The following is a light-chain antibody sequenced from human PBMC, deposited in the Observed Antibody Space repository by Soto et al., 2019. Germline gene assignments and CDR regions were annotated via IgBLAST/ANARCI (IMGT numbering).Light chain of an antibody. V-gene: IGLV2-8*01. Sequence: QSALTQPPSASGSPGQSVTISCTGTSSDVGGYNHVSWYQHHPGKAPQFMIYEVDKRPSGVPDRFSGSRSGNTASLTVSWLQAEDEADYYCSSYAGNNILIFGGGTKVTVL. J-gene: IGLJ2*01. CDR2: EVD. CDR1: SSDVGGYNH. CDR3: SSYAGNNILI.